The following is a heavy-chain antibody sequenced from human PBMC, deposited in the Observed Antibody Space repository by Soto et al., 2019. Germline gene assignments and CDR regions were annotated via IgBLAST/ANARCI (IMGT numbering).Heavy chain of an antibody. D-gene: IGHD6-6*01. CDR1: GGTFSSYA. CDR2: IIPIFGTA. CDR3: ARWGYSSSGGDYYYGMDV. Sequence: QVQLVQSGAEVKKPGSSVKVSCKASGGTFSSYAISWVRQAPGQGLEWMGGIIPIFGTANYAQKFQGRVTIPADESTSRGYRELRSLRAEDTAVYYCARWGYSSSGGDYYYGMDVWGQGTTVTVSS. V-gene: IGHV1-69*01. J-gene: IGHJ6*02.